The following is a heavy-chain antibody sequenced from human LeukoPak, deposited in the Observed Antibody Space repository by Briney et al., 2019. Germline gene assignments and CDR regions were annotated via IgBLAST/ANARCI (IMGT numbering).Heavy chain of an antibody. V-gene: IGHV4-59*07. CDR1: GGSINGFY. J-gene: IGHJ3*02. Sequence: SDTLSLTCIVSGGSINGFYWSWIRQPPGKGLEWIGYIHSSGSANYNPSLKSRVTISVDTSKNQFSLKLSSVTAADTAVYYCARRCGSSCVGTFDIWGQGTTVTVSS. CDR3: ARRCGSSCVGTFDI. CDR2: IHSSGSA. D-gene: IGHD6-13*01.